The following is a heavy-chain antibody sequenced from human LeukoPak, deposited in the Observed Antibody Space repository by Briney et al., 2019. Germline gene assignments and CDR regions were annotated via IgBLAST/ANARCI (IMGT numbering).Heavy chain of an antibody. CDR2: IYSGGST. CDR1: GFTVSSNY. CDR3: AREDGMIRNFDY. Sequence: GGSLRLSCAASGFTVSSNYMSWVRQAPGKGLEWVSVIYSGGSTYYADSVKGRFTISRDNSKNTLYLQMNNLRAEDTAVYYCAREDGMIRNFDYWGQGTLVTVSS. J-gene: IGHJ4*02. D-gene: IGHD3-22*01. V-gene: IGHV3-53*01.